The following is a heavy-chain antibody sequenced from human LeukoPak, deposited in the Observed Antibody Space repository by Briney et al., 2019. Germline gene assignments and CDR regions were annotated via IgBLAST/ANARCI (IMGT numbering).Heavy chain of an antibody. Sequence: GGPLRLSCAASGFTFSSYAMSWVRQAPGKGLEWVSAISGSGGSTYYADSVKGRFTISRDNSKNTLYLQMNSLRAEDTAVYYCAKDRSSWYDGVMDYWGQGTLVTVSS. V-gene: IGHV3-23*01. CDR1: GFTFSSYA. J-gene: IGHJ4*02. D-gene: IGHD6-13*01. CDR2: ISGSGGST. CDR3: AKDRSSWYDGVMDY.